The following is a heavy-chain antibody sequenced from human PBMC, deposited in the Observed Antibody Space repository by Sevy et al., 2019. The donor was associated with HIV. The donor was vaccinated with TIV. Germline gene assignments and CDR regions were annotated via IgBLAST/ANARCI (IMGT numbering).Heavy chain of an antibody. V-gene: IGHV3-30-3*01. Sequence: GGSLRLSCAASGFTFSSYAMHWVRQAPGKGLEWVAVISYDGSNKYYADSVKGRFTISRDNSKNTLYLQMNSLRAEDTAVYYCARDGSVSYYPFRGYYFDYWGQGTLVTVSS. D-gene: IGHD3-10*01. CDR1: GFTFSSYA. J-gene: IGHJ4*02. CDR3: ARDGSVSYYPFRGYYFDY. CDR2: ISYDGSNK.